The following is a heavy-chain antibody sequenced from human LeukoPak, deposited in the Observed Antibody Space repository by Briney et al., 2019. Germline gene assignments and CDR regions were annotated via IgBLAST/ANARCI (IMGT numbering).Heavy chain of an antibody. Sequence: PGGSLRLSCAASEFXFTNYAITWFRQAPGKGLEWVSVISGSGDTRFYADSVKGRFTISRDNSKNTLYLQMNSLRVDDTAVYYCAKDHSVSGQSVRGYDIWGQGTMVTVSS. CDR3: AKDHSVSGQSVRGYDI. CDR2: ISGSGDTR. V-gene: IGHV3-23*01. D-gene: IGHD3-22*01. CDR1: EFXFTNYA. J-gene: IGHJ3*02.